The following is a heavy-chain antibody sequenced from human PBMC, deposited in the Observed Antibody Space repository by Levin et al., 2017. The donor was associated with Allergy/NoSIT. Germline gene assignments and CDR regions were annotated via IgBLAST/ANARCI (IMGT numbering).Heavy chain of an antibody. CDR3: STAESTFGGVLVTPFFYGMDV. CDR1: GFTFSNAW. V-gene: IGHV3-15*01. CDR2: VKSKTEGGTT. D-gene: IGHD3-16*02. J-gene: IGHJ6*02. Sequence: GGSLRLSCAASGFTFSNAWMSWVRQAPGKGLEWVGRVKSKTEGGTTNYAAAVKGRFTISRDDSKNTLYLQMNSLKTEDTGVYYCSTAESTFGGVLVTPFFYGMDVWGQGTTVTVS.